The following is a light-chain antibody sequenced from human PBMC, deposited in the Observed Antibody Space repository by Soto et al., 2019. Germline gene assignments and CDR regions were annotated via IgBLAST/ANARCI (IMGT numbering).Light chain of an antibody. CDR2: EVT. CDR1: SSDVGGYNY. Sequence: QSALTQPPSASGSPGQSVAISCTGTSSDVGGYNYVSWYQQHPGKAPKLMIYEVTNRPSGVSNRFSGSKSGNTASLTISGLQAEDEADYYCSSYVSGNTVVFGGGTKVTVL. V-gene: IGLV2-14*01. CDR3: SSYVSGNTVV. J-gene: IGLJ2*01.